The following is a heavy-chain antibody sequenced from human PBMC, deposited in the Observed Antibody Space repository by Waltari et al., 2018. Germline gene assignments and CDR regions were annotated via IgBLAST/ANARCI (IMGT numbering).Heavy chain of an antibody. Sequence: VQLVQSGAEVKEPGSSVKVSCKASGGTFSTYVIIWVRHAPGQGLEWMGWISAYNGNTNYAQKLQGRVTMTTDTSTSTAYMELRSLRSDDTAVYYCARERDVLVVYAMGDLWGRGTLVIVSS. CDR2: ISAYNGNT. J-gene: IGHJ2*01. D-gene: IGHD2-8*02. V-gene: IGHV1-18*01. CDR3: ARERDVLVVYAMGDL. CDR1: GGTFSTYV.